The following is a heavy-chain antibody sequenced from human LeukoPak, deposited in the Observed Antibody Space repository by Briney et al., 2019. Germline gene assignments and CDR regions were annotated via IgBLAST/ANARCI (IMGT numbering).Heavy chain of an antibody. D-gene: IGHD5-18*01. CDR1: GFTFSSYG. CDR2: IWYDGSNK. V-gene: IGHV3-33*01. Sequence: GGSLRLSCAASGFTFSSYGMHWVRQAPGKGLEWVAVIWYDGSNKYYADSVKGRFTISRDNSKNTLYLQMNSLRAEDTAVYYCARDLMMRDPKWIQLWLGPDYWGQGTLVTISS. J-gene: IGHJ4*02. CDR3: ARDLMMRDPKWIQLWLGPDY.